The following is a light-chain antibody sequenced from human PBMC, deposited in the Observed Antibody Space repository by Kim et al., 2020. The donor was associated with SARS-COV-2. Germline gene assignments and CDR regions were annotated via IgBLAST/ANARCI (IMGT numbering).Light chain of an antibody. CDR3: QVWDSRAVV. CDR1: NIENKN. CDR2: RDK. V-gene: IGLV3-9*01. J-gene: IGLJ2*01. Sequence: SVALGQTASIPCGGNNIENKNVQWFHQRPGQAPVLVMYRDKKRPSGIPERLSGSNSGDTATLTISRVEAGDEGEYYCQVWDSRAVVFGGGTKLAVL.